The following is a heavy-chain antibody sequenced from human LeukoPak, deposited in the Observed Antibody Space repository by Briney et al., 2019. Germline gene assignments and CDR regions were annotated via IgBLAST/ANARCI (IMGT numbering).Heavy chain of an antibody. CDR2: IYPGDSDT. V-gene: IGHV5-51*01. Sequence: GESLKISCKASGYSFPNYWIGWVRQMPGKGLEWMGIIYPGDSDTKYSPSFQGQVTISADKSISTAYLQWSSLKASDTAMYYCARRGGILGNGYNNYYYMDVWGKGTTVTVSS. CDR3: ARRGGILGNGYNNYYYMDV. J-gene: IGHJ6*03. CDR1: GYSFPNYW. D-gene: IGHD5-24*01.